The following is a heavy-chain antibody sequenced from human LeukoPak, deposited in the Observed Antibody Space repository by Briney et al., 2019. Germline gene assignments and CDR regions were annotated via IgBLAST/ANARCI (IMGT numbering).Heavy chain of an antibody. CDR1: GFTVSSNY. Sequence: GGSLRLSCAASGFTVSSNYMTWVRQAPGKGLEWVSVIYAGGSTYYADSVKGRFTISRDNSKNTLYLLMNNLRAEDTAVYYCARAQRGDYMDVWGKGTTVTMSS. J-gene: IGHJ6*03. CDR2: IYAGGST. D-gene: IGHD6-25*01. V-gene: IGHV3-53*01. CDR3: ARAQRGDYMDV.